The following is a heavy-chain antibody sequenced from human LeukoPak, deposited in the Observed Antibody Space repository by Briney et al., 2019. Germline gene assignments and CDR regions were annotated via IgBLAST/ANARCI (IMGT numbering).Heavy chain of an antibody. CDR3: AKAHGQEGWYFDL. Sequence: GGSLRLSCAASGFTFDDYAMHWVRQAPGKGLEWVSGISWNSGSIGYADSVKGRFTISRDNAKNSLYLQMNSLRAEDTALYYCAKAHGQEGWYFDLWGRGTLVTVSS. CDR1: GFTFDDYA. V-gene: IGHV3-9*01. J-gene: IGHJ2*01. CDR2: ISWNSGSI.